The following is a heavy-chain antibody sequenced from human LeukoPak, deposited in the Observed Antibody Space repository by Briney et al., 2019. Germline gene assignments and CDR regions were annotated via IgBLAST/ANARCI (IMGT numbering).Heavy chain of an antibody. D-gene: IGHD2-2*02. CDR1: GFTFGNYA. CDR3: AKASVAIPQYCNS. J-gene: IGHJ5*02. CDR2: ISGTGSST. Sequence: GGSLRLSCEASGFTFGNYAMNWVRQAPGKGLEWVSTISGTGSSTYYADSAKGRFTISGDNSKDTLFLQLNSPTAADTAMYFCAKASVAIPQYCNSWGQGTLVTVSS. V-gene: IGHV3-23*01.